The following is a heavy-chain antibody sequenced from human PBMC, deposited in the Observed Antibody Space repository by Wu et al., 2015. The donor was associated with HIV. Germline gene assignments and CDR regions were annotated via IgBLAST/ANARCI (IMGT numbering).Heavy chain of an antibody. Sequence: QVQLQQWGAGLLKASETLSLTCAVYGGSFNSYYWSWIRQTPGKGLEWIGEINHSGSTKDNPSLQSRVTLSVDTSKKQFSLNLNSVTAADTAVYFCARGATAFGTPGAFDFWGQGTMVTVSS. CDR2: INHSGST. CDR3: ARGATAFGTPGAFDF. D-gene: IGHD6-13*01. J-gene: IGHJ3*01. CDR1: GGSFNSYY. V-gene: IGHV4-34*01.